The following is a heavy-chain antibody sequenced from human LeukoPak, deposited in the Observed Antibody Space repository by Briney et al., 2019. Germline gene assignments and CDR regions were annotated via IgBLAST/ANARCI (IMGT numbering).Heavy chain of an antibody. CDR2: ISGSGGST. V-gene: IGHV3-23*01. D-gene: IGHD3-16*01. CDR3: AKTRFLGRYYMDV. Sequence: GGSLRLSCAASGFTFSIYGMSWVRQAPGEGLEWVSAISGSGGSTYYADSVKGRFTISRDNSKNTLCLQMNSLRAEDTAVYYCAKTRFLGRYYMDVWGKGTTVTVSS. CDR1: GFTFSIYG. J-gene: IGHJ6*03.